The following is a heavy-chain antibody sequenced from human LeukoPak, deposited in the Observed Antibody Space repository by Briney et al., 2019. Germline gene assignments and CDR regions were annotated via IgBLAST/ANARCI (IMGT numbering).Heavy chain of an antibody. V-gene: IGHV3-23*01. Sequence: GGSLRLSCVGSGFTFSNYGMSWVRQAPGKGLEWVSAISGSGGSTYYADSVRGRFTISRDNSKNTLYLQMNSLRAEDTAVYYCGKERSPVTDPYFDYWGQRTLVTVSS. CDR2: ISGSGGST. CDR1: GFTFSNYG. D-gene: IGHD4-11*01. J-gene: IGHJ4*02. CDR3: GKERSPVTDPYFDY.